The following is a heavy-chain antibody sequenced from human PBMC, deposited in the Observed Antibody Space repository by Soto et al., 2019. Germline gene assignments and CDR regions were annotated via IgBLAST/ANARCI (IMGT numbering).Heavy chain of an antibody. V-gene: IGHV1-3*01. Sequence: ASVKVSCKASGYTFTGYAMHWVRQAPGQRLEWMGWINAGNGNTKYSQKFQGRVTITKDTSASTAYMELSSLRSEDTAVYYCARAVAVAADFDYWGQGTLVTVSS. CDR1: GYTFTGYA. CDR3: ARAVAVAADFDY. J-gene: IGHJ4*02. D-gene: IGHD6-19*01. CDR2: INAGNGNT.